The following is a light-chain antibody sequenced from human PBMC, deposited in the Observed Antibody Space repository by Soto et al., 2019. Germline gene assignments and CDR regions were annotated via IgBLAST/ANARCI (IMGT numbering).Light chain of an antibody. V-gene: IGLV1-44*01. CDR2: SNN. J-gene: IGLJ1*01. CDR3: AAWDDSLNGYV. CDR1: GSNIGSNT. Sequence: QSVLTQLPSASGTPGQRVTISCSGSGSNIGSNTVNWYQQLPGTAPKLLIYSNNQRPSGVPDRFSGSKSGTSASLAISGLQSEDEADYYCAAWDDSLNGYVFGTGTKVTVL.